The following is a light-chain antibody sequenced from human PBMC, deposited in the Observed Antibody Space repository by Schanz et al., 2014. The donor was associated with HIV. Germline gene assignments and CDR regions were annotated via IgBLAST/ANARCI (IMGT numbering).Light chain of an antibody. CDR3: ATWDDSLDVWV. V-gene: IGLV1-44*01. CDR2: ANM. Sequence: QSVLTQPPSASGTPGQRVAISCSGSSPNIGSLIVNWDHHFPGTAPKLLIYANMQRPSGVPDRFSGSQSGTSASLAISGLQSEDEADFYCATWDDSLDVWVFGGGTKLTVL. J-gene: IGLJ3*02. CDR1: SPNIGSLI.